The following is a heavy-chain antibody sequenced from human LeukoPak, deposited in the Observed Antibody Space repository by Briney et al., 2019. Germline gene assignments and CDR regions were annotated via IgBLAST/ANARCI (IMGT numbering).Heavy chain of an antibody. D-gene: IGHD3-10*01. Sequence: SETLSLTCTVSGGSISSYYWSWIRQPPGKGLEWIGYIYYSGSTNYNSSLKSRVTISVDTSKNQFSLKLSSVTAADTAVYYCARRPYYYGSGSYWFDPWGQGTLVTVSS. J-gene: IGHJ5*02. CDR1: GGSISSYY. CDR3: ARRPYYYGSGSYWFDP. CDR2: IYYSGST. V-gene: IGHV4-59*08.